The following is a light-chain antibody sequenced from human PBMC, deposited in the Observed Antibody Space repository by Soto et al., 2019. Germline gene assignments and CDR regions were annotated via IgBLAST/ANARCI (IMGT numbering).Light chain of an antibody. CDR3: QKSYSIPWT. CDR2: AAS. V-gene: IGKV1-39*01. CDR1: PGIRDD. J-gene: IGKJ1*01. Sequence: DIQMTQSPSSRSASVVDRGTITCRASPGIRDDLAWYQQRPGKAPKRLIYAASNLQSGVPSRFSGSGSGTDFTLTISSLQPEDFATYSCQKSYSIPWTCGQGTKGDIK.